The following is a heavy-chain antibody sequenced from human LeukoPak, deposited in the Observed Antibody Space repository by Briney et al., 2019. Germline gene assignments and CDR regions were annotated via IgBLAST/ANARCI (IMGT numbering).Heavy chain of an antibody. CDR3: AKDGDYGCGSDY. CDR1: GFTFSNYA. CDR2: ITNGAAGT. Sequence: GGSLRLSCAASGFTFSNYAMTWVRQAPGQGLEWVSTITNGAAGTFYADSVKGRFTISGDNSKNTVYLQMNSLRAEDTAVYYCAKDGDYGCGSDYWGQGTLVTVSS. D-gene: IGHD4-17*01. V-gene: IGHV3-23*01. J-gene: IGHJ4*02.